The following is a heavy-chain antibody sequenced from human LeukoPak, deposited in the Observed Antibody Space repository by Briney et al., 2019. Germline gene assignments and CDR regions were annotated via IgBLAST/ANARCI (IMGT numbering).Heavy chain of an antibody. CDR2: ISSNGGST. Sequence: GGSLRLSCAASGFIFSSYAMHWVRQAPGKGLEYVSAISSNGGSTYYADSVKGRFTISRDNSKNTLYLQMNSLRAEDTAVYYCTKGYLKQQPHPYYYYYMDVWGKGTTVTVSS. J-gene: IGHJ6*03. CDR3: TKGYLKQQPHPYYYYYMDV. CDR1: GFIFSSYA. V-gene: IGHV3-64*04. D-gene: IGHD6-13*01.